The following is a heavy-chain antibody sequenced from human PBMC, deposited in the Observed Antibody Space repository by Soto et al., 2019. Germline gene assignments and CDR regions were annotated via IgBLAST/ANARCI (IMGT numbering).Heavy chain of an antibody. V-gene: IGHV1-2*04. CDR1: GYTFTGYY. D-gene: IGHD2-21*02. Sequence: QVQLVQSGAEVKKPGASVKVSCKASGYTFTGYYMHWVRQAPGQGLEWMGWINPNSGGTNYAQKFQGWVTMTRDTSINTAYMELSRLRSDDTAVYYCARGTESYCGGDCYSPYYFDYWGQGTLVTVSS. J-gene: IGHJ4*02. CDR2: INPNSGGT. CDR3: ARGTESYCGGDCYSPYYFDY.